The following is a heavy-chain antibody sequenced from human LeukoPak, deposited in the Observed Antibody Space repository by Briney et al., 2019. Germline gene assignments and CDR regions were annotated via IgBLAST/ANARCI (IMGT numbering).Heavy chain of an antibody. J-gene: IGHJ4*02. CDR1: GFTFSSYA. V-gene: IGHV3-23*01. CDR3: AKTTYASNSSGWYNHFDY. CDR2: ISSSGYST. D-gene: IGHD6-19*01. Sequence: GGSLRLSCAASGFTFSSYAMTWVRQAPGKGLEWVSTISSSGYSTYYADSVKGRFTISRDNSKNTPYLQLNSLRAEDTTVYYCAKTTYASNSSGWYNHFDYWGQGTLVTVSS.